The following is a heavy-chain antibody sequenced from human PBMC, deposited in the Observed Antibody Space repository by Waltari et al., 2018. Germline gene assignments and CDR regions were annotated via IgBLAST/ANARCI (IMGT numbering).Heavy chain of an antibody. J-gene: IGHJ4*02. CDR1: GGSISSHS. Sequence: QVQLQESGPGLVKPSETLSLPCTVSGGSISSHSWSWIRQPPGKGLEWIGYIYYSGSTNYNPSLKSRVTISVDTSKNQFSLKLSSVTAADTAVYYCARATRWLQLGFDYWGQGTLVTVSS. V-gene: IGHV4-59*11. CDR2: IYYSGST. D-gene: IGHD5-12*01. CDR3: ARATRWLQLGFDY.